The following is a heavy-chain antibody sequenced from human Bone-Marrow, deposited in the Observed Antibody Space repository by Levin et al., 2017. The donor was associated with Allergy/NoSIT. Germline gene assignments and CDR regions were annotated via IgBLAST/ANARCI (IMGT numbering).Heavy chain of an antibody. Sequence: KVSCAASGFRFSESAMHWVRQASGQGPEWVGHVRSKTQSYATAYSASVKGRFTISRDDSKNMAYLQTDSLKTEDTAVYYCTRVHDYGDSAYYYYYFYYMDVWGRGTTVTVSS. J-gene: IGHJ6*03. V-gene: IGHV3-73*01. CDR1: GFRFSESA. D-gene: IGHD4-17*01. CDR2: VRSKTQSYAT. CDR3: TRVHDYGDSAYYYYYFYYMDV.